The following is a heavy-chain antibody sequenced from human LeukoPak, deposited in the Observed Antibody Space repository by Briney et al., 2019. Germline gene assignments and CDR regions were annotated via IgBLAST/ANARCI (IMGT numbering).Heavy chain of an antibody. CDR3: ARDGVFGAAAGSYMDV. CDR2: ISNDGSTT. V-gene: IGHV3-74*01. J-gene: IGHJ6*03. CDR1: GFTFGSFW. D-gene: IGHD6-13*01. Sequence: PGGSLRLSCAASGFTFGSFWMHWVRQVPGKGLVWVSRISNDGSTTSYADSVKGRFTISRDNAKNSLYLQMNSLRAEDTAVYYCARDGVFGAAAGSYMDVWGKGTTVTISS.